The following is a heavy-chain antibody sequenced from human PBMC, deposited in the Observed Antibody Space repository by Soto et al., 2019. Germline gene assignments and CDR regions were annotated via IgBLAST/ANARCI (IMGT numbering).Heavy chain of an antibody. Sequence: GGSLRLACAASGFTFSSYWMHWVRQAPGKGLVWVSRINSDGSSTSYADSVKGRFTISRDNAKNTLYLQMNSLRAEDTAVYYCARVVKASSSGWWSYYFDYWGQGTLVTVSS. CDR2: INSDGSST. D-gene: IGHD6-19*01. V-gene: IGHV3-74*01. CDR1: GFTFSSYW. J-gene: IGHJ4*02. CDR3: ARVVKASSSGWWSYYFDY.